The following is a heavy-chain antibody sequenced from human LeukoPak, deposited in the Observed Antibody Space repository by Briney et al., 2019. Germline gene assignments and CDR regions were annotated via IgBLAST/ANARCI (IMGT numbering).Heavy chain of an antibody. J-gene: IGHJ4*02. D-gene: IGHD3-10*01. V-gene: IGHV3-23*01. CDR2: ISSSGGSA. CDR3: AKVAGSGSYYNGFDS. CDR1: GFSFSNYR. Sequence: RPGGSLRLSCAASGFSFSNYRMNWVRQAPGKGLEWVSSISSSGGSAYYADSVKGRFTISRDISKDTLYLEMNSLRAEDTAVYYCAKVAGSGSYYNGFDSWGRGTLVTVSS.